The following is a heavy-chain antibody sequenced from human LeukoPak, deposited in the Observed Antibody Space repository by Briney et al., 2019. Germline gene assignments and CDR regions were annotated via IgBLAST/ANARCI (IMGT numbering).Heavy chain of an antibody. CDR3: TSMITFGGVIVGSAFDI. CDR1: GFTFSGSA. D-gene: IGHD3-16*02. J-gene: IGHJ3*02. CDR2: IRSKANSYAT. Sequence: GGSLRLSCAASGFTFSGSAMHWVRQASGKGLEWVGRIRSKANSYATAYAASVKGRFTISRDDSKNTAYLQMNSLKTEDTAVYYCTSMITFGGVIVGSAFDIWGQGTMVTVSS. V-gene: IGHV3-73*01.